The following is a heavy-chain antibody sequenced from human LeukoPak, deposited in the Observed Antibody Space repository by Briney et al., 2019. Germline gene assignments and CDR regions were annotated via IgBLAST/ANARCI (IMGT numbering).Heavy chain of an antibody. CDR1: GFTFSSYS. D-gene: IGHD1-26*01. V-gene: IGHV3-21*01. J-gene: IGHJ4*02. CDR2: ISSSSSYI. CDR3: ASSLSGATYVDY. Sequence: PGGSLRLSCAASGFTFSSYSMNWVRQAPGKGLECVSSISSSSSYIYYADSVKGRFTISRDNAKTSLYLQMNSLRAEDTAVYYCASSLSGATYVDYWGQGTLVTVSS.